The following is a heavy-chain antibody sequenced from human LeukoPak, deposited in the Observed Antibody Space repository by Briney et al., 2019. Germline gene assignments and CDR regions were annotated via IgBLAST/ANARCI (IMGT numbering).Heavy chain of an antibody. CDR2: IKQDGRER. D-gene: IGHD3-10*01. CDR1: LFTLSNYW. J-gene: IGHJ5*02. V-gene: IGHV3-7*01. CDR3: ARGYFYGSGSNWFDP. Sequence: GGSLTLSRVASLFTLSNYWMNLVRQAPAKGLEWMANIKQDGRERYYVGSVKGRFTISRDIANNSLYLQMNSLRAEETAVYYCARGYFYGSGSNWFDPWGQGTLVTVSS.